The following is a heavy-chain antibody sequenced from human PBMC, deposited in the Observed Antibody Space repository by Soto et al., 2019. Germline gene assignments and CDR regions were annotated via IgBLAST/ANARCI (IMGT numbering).Heavy chain of an antibody. CDR2: IIPIFGTA. Sequence: AVKVSCQDSRGTFNSYAIIWVRQAPGQGIEWMGGIIPIFGTANYAQKFQGRVTITADESTSTAYMELSSLRSEDTAVYYCARVSATVTQNGFDPWGQGTLVTAPQ. J-gene: IGHJ5*02. D-gene: IGHD4-17*01. CDR1: RGTFNSYA. V-gene: IGHV1-69*13. CDR3: ARVSATVTQNGFDP.